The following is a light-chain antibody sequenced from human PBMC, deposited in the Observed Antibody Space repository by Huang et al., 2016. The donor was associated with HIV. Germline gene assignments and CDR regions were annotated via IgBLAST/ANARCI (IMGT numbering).Light chain of an antibody. CDR1: QTVSNDY. J-gene: IGKJ1*01. CDR3: QQYALSPWT. CDR2: AAS. Sequence: EIVLTQSPGTLSLSPGQRLTLSCRASQTVSNDYLAWYQQKPGHSPRLLIYAASTRAAGIPDRFSGSGSATDFILTVSRLEPEDSAVYYCQQYALSPWTFGHGTKVEI. V-gene: IGKV3-20*01.